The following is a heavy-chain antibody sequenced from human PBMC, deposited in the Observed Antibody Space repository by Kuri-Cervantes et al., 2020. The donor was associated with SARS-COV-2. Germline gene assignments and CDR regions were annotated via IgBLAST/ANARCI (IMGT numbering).Heavy chain of an antibody. V-gene: IGHV4-31*03. CDR1: GGPISSGGYY. CDR3: ARGGTTTGHDNDAFDI. D-gene: IGHD4-17*01. CDR2: IYYRGST. Sequence: LRLSCTVSGGPISSGGYYWSWIRQHPGNGLEWIGYIYYRGSTYYNPSLKSRVTISVDTSKNQFSLKLSSVTAADTAVYYCARGGTTTGHDNDAFDIWGQGTMVAVSS. J-gene: IGHJ3*02.